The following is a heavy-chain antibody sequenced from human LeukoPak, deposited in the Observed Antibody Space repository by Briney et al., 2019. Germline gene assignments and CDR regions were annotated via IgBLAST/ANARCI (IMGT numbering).Heavy chain of an antibody. CDR1: GFTFSSYA. J-gene: IGHJ4*02. Sequence: GGSLRLSCAASGFTFSSYAMRWVRQAPGKGLEWVSAISGSGGSTYYADSVKGRFTISRDNSKNTLYLQMNSLRAEDTAVYYCAKDLGYYDSSGYFDYWGQGTLVTVSS. D-gene: IGHD3-22*01. V-gene: IGHV3-23*01. CDR2: ISGSGGST. CDR3: AKDLGYYDSSGYFDY.